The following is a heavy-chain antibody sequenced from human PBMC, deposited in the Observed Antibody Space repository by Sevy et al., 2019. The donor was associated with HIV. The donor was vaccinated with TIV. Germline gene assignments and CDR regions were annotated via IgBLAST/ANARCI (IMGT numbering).Heavy chain of an antibody. CDR1: GFTVIGFF. Sequence: GGSLRLSCAASGFTVIGFFMHWVRQAPGKGLEWVATISYDGSNEHYADSVKGRFTISRDNSKNALYLQMNSLRAEDTAVYYCALERLSSNVAEYFQNWGQGTLVTVSS. V-gene: IGHV3-30-3*01. D-gene: IGHD1-1*01. J-gene: IGHJ1*01. CDR2: ISYDGSNE. CDR3: ALERLSSNVAEYFQN.